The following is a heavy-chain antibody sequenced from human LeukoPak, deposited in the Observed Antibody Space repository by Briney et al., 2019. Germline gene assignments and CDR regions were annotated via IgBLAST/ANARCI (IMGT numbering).Heavy chain of an antibody. V-gene: IGHV3-23*01. J-gene: IGHJ4*02. Sequence: GGSLRLSCAASGFTFSSYAMSWVRQAPGKGLEWVSAISGSGGSTYYADSVKGRFTISRDNSKNTLYLQMNSLRAEDTAVYYCAKDQRPSWVGLGSCDWGQGTLVTVSS. CDR1: GFTFSSYA. CDR2: ISGSGGST. D-gene: IGHD3-10*01. CDR3: AKDQRPSWVGLGSCD.